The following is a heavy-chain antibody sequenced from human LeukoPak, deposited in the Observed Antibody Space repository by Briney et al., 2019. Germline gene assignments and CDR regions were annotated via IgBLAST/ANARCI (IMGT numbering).Heavy chain of an antibody. CDR2: INHSGST. V-gene: IGHV4-34*01. J-gene: IGHJ4*02. Sequence: GTLRLSCAASGFTFSSYGMSWVRQPPGKGLEWIGEINHSGSTNYNPSLKSRVTISVDTSKNQFSLKLSSVTAADTAVYYCARLPGGRGSYRYPFDYWGQGTLVTVSS. CDR1: GFTFSSYG. CDR3: ARLPGGRGSYRYPFDY. D-gene: IGHD3-16*02.